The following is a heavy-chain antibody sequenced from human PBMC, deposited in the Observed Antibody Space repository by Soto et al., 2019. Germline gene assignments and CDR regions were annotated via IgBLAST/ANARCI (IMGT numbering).Heavy chain of an antibody. CDR1: GFTFSTYN. CDR2: ITNTGETI. J-gene: IGHJ6*02. CDR3: ARDGDRGYDMDV. V-gene: IGHV3-48*01. Sequence: EVQMVESGGGLVQPGGSLRLSCAGSGFTFSTYNMDWVRQAPGKGLEWISYITNTGETIYYADSVRGRFTISRDNAKNALFLQMNSLRGEDTAVYYCARDGDRGYDMDVWGQGTTVTVSS.